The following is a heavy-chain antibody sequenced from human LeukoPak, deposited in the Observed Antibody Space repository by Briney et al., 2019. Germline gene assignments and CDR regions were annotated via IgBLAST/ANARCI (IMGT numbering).Heavy chain of an antibody. Sequence: KTGGSLRLSCAASGFTSSSYTMSWVRQAPGKGLEWLSSISSSSSYIYYADSVKGRFTISRDNAKKSLYLQMNSLRAEDTAVYYCARAYFSDSSGYYFAKVEFDSWGQGTLVTVSS. V-gene: IGHV3-21*01. D-gene: IGHD3-22*01. CDR2: ISSSSSYI. CDR3: ARAYFSDSSGYYFAKVEFDS. CDR1: GFTSSSYT. J-gene: IGHJ4*02.